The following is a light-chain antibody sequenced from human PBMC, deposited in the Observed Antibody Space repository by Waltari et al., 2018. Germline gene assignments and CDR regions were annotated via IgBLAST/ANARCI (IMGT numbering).Light chain of an antibody. CDR1: VLAKKF. Sequence: SYDLTQPSSVSVSPGQTAKITCSGDVLAKKFARWFQQKPGRAPVMLIYRDVERPSGISERFAVSSSGNTVTLIISGARVEDEGDYYCYSATDSNRGVFGGGTRLTVL. J-gene: IGLJ3*02. V-gene: IGLV3-27*01. CDR2: RDV. CDR3: YSATDSNRGV.